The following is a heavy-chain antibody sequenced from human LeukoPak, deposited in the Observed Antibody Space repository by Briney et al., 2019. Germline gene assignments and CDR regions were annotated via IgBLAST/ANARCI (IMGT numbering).Heavy chain of an antibody. D-gene: IGHD3-10*01. J-gene: IGHJ3*02. Sequence: GGSLRLSCAASGFTFSIYDMSWVRQAPGKGLEWVSVIYSGGSTYYADSVKGRFTISRDNSKNTLYLQMNSLRAEDTAVYYCARDSSAPDPFDIWGQGTMVIVSS. CDR2: IYSGGST. V-gene: IGHV3-53*01. CDR3: ARDSSAPDPFDI. CDR1: GFTFSIYD.